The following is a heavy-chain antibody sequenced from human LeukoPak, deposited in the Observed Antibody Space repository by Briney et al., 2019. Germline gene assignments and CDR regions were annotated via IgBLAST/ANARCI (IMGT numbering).Heavy chain of an antibody. J-gene: IGHJ4*02. CDR2: ISGGGGST. CDR1: GFTFSSYG. Sequence: GGSLRLSCAASGFTFSSYGMSWVRQAPGKGLEWVSAISGGGGSTYYADSVKGRFTISRDNFKNTLYLQMNSLRAEDTAVYYCANGAAAGTPTIGDYWGQGTLVTVSS. D-gene: IGHD6-13*01. CDR3: ANGAAAGTPTIGDY. V-gene: IGHV3-23*01.